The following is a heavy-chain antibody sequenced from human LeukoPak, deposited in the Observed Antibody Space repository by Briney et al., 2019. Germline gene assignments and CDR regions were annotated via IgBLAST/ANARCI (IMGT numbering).Heavy chain of an antibody. CDR2: INHSGST. J-gene: IGHJ5*02. CDR1: GGSFSGYY. D-gene: IGHD6-13*01. V-gene: IGHV4-34*01. Sequence: SETLSLTCAVYGGSFSGYYWSWIRQPPRKWLEWIGEINHSGSTNYNPSLKSRVTISVDTSKTQFSLKLSSVTAADTAVYYCARVAAAGGWFDPWGQGTLVTVSS. CDR3: ARVAAAGGWFDP.